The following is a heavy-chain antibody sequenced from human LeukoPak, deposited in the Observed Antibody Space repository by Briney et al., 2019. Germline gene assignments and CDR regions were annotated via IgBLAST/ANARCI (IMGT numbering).Heavy chain of an antibody. Sequence: ASVKVSCKASGGTFSSYAICWVRQAPGQGLEWMGGIIPIFGTANYAQKFQGRVTITADESTSTAYMELSSLRSEDTAVYYCATVDTAMVFVYWGQGTLVTVSS. J-gene: IGHJ4*02. CDR1: GGTFSSYA. V-gene: IGHV1-69*01. D-gene: IGHD5-18*01. CDR3: ATVDTAMVFVY. CDR2: IIPIFGTA.